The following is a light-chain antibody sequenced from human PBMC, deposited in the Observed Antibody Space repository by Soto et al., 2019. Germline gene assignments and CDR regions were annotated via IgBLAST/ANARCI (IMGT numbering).Light chain of an antibody. Sequence: QSVLTQPPSVSGAPGQRVTISCTGSSSNIGAGYDVHWYQQLPGTAPKLLIYGNINRPSGVPDRFSGSKSGTSASLAITGLQAEDETDYYCQSYDISLGGVVFGGGTKLTVL. J-gene: IGLJ2*01. CDR3: QSYDISLGGVV. V-gene: IGLV1-40*01. CDR1: SSNIGAGYD. CDR2: GNI.